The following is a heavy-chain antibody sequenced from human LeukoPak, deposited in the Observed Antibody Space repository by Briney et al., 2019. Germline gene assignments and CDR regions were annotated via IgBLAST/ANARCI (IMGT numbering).Heavy chain of an antibody. Sequence: ASVKVSCKASGGTFSNYAVSWVRQAPGQGLEWMGGIIPIFRTTNYAQKFQGRVTITADKSTSTAYMELSSLRSEDTAVYYCARGDRIQPTPGDYNYYMDVWGKGTTVTVSS. J-gene: IGHJ6*03. CDR3: ARGDRIQPTPGDYNYYMDV. CDR2: IIPIFRTT. CDR1: GGTFSNYA. V-gene: IGHV1-69*06. D-gene: IGHD5-18*01.